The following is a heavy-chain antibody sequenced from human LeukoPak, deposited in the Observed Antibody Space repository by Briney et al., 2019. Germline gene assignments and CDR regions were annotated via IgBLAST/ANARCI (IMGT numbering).Heavy chain of an antibody. CDR2: ISGSGGST. Sequence: GGSLRLSCAASGFTFSSYAMSWVRQAPGKGLEWVSAISGSGGSTYHADSVKGRFTISRDNSKNTLYLQMNSLRAEDTAVYYCAKVVFPEPWLDAFDIWGQGTMVTVSS. J-gene: IGHJ3*02. CDR1: GFTFSSYA. V-gene: IGHV3-23*01. D-gene: IGHD3-22*01. CDR3: AKVVFPEPWLDAFDI.